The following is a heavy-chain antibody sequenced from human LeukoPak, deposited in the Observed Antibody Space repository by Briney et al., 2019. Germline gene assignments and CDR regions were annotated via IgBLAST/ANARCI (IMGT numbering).Heavy chain of an antibody. CDR1: GGSISSYY. CDR3: ARVPVHDSSGYYYYPYYGMDV. CDR2: IYYSGST. J-gene: IGHJ6*02. Sequence: PSETLSLTCTVSGGSISSYYWSWIRQPPGKGLEWIGYIYYSGSTNYNPSLKSRVTISVDTSKNQFSLKLSSVTAADTAVYYCARVPVHDSSGYYYYPYYGMDVWGQGTTVTVSS. D-gene: IGHD3-22*01. V-gene: IGHV4-59*01.